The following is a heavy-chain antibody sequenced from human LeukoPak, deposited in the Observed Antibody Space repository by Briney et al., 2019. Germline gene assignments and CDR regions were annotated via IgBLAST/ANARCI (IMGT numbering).Heavy chain of an antibody. V-gene: IGHV3-53*05. Sequence: GGSLRLSCAASGFIVSSNYMSWVRQAPGKGLEWVSVIYSGGSTYYADSVKGRFTISRDNSKNTLYLQMSSVRAEDAAVYYCVKDRYGMDVWGQGTTVTVSS. J-gene: IGHJ6*02. CDR1: GFIVSSNY. CDR3: VKDRYGMDV. CDR2: IYSGGST.